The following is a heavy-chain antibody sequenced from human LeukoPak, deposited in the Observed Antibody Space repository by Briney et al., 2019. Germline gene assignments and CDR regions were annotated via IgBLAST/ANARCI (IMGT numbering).Heavy chain of an antibody. CDR2: IYTSGST. J-gene: IGHJ4*02. CDR1: GGSISSGYYY. V-gene: IGHV4-61*02. D-gene: IGHD4-17*01. CDR3: ARATVTRDFDY. Sequence: SQTLSLTCTVSGGSISSGYYYWSWIRQPAGKGLEWIGRIYTSGSTNYNPSLKSRVTISVDTSKNQFSLKLSSVTAADTAVYYCARATVTRDFDYWGQGILVTVSS.